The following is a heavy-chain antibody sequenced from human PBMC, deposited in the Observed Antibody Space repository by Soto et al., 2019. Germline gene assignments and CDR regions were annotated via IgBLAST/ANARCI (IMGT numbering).Heavy chain of an antibody. D-gene: IGHD2-2*02. Sequence: GGSLRLSCAASGFTFSSYAMSWVRQAPGKGLEWVSAIGGSGGSTYYADYVKGQFTISRGNSKNTMYLQMNSLRADDTAVYYCAKDQFPSYCSSTSCYSYYYYGMDVWGQGTTVTVSS. CDR3: AKDQFPSYCSSTSCYSYYYYGMDV. V-gene: IGHV3-23*01. CDR1: GFTFSSYA. CDR2: IGGSGGST. J-gene: IGHJ6*02.